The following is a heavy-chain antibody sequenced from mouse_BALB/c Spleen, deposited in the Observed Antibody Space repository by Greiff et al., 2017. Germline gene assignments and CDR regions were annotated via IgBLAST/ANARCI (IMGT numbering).Heavy chain of an antibody. CDR3: ARGTTATEAMDY. CDR2: IDPENGNT. D-gene: IGHD1-2*01. V-gene: IGHV14-1*02. CDR1: GFNIKDYY. J-gene: IGHJ4*01. Sequence: EVQLQQSGAELVRPGALVKLSCKAYGFNIKDYYMHWVKQRPEQGLEWIGWIDPENGNTIYDPKFQGKASITADTSSNTAYLQLSSLTSEDTAVYYCARGTTATEAMDYWGQGTSVTVSS.